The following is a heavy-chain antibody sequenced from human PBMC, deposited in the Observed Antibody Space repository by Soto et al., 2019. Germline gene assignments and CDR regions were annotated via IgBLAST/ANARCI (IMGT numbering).Heavy chain of an antibody. J-gene: IGHJ5*02. CDR2: INPNSGGT. V-gene: IGHV1-2*02. D-gene: IGHD3-3*01. Sequence: ASVKVSCKASGYTFTGYYMHWVRQAPGQGVEWMGWINPNSGGTNYAQKFQGRVTMTRDTSISTAYMELSRLRSDDTAVYYCARGEGITIFAVVHHWFDPWGQGTLVTVSS. CDR1: GYTFTGYY. CDR3: ARGEGITIFAVVHHWFDP.